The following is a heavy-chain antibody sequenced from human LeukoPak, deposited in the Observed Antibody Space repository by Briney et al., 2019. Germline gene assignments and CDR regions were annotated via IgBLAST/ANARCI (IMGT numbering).Heavy chain of an antibody. CDR2: ISSSGSTI. Sequence: GGSLRLSCAASGFTFSSYEMNWVRQAPGKGLEWVSYISSSGSTIYYADSVKGRFTISRDNAKNSLYLQMNSLRAEDTAVYYCAREGQWLLRVGAFDIWGQGTMVTVSS. CDR1: GFTFSSYE. CDR3: AREGQWLLRVGAFDI. D-gene: IGHD3-22*01. V-gene: IGHV3-48*03. J-gene: IGHJ3*02.